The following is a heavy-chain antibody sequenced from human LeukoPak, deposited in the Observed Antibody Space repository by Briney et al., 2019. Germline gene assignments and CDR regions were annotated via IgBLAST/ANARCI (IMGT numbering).Heavy chain of an antibody. Sequence: PGGSLRLSCAASGFTFSSYSMNWVRQAPGKGLEWVSYISSSSSTIYYADSVKGRFTISRDNAKNSLYLQMNSLRAKDTAVYYCAGYKDYYYGMDVWGQGTTVTVPS. J-gene: IGHJ6*02. D-gene: IGHD5-24*01. CDR2: ISSSSSTI. V-gene: IGHV3-48*04. CDR3: AGYKDYYYGMDV. CDR1: GFTFSSYS.